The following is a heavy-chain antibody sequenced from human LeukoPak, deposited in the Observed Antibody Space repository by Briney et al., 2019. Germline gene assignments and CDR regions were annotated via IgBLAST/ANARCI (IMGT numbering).Heavy chain of an antibody. J-gene: IGHJ4*02. CDR3: ARNYYDILTGYSFDY. Sequence: SETLSLTCTVSGGSISSSRYYWGWIRQPPGKGLEWIGNIYYSGSTYYNPSLKSRVTISVDTSKNQFSLKLSSVTAADTAVYYCARNYYDILTGYSFDYWGQGTLVTVSS. CDR1: GGSISSSRYY. CDR2: IYYSGST. V-gene: IGHV4-39*07. D-gene: IGHD3-9*01.